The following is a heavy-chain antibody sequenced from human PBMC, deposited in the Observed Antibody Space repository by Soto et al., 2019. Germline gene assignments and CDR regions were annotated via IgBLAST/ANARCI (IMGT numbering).Heavy chain of an antibody. CDR3: ARGRYYDFWSGYFSGSVAFDI. CDR2: ISANNSNT. D-gene: IGHD3-3*01. CDR1: DYTFTSYG. V-gene: IGHV1-18*01. Sequence: AVNVSCKASDYTFTSYGVSCGRQAPGQGLQWMGWISANNSNTNYAQKLQGRVSMTTDTSTSTAYMELRSLRSDDTAVYYCARGRYYDFWSGYFSGSVAFDIWGQGTMVTVS. J-gene: IGHJ3*02.